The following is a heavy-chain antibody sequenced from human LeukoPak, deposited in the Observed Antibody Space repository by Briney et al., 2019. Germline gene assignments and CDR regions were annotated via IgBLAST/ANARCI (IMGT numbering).Heavy chain of an antibody. CDR1: GGTFSSYA. J-gene: IGHJ4*02. Sequence: SVKVSCKASGGTFSSYAISWVRQAPGQGLEWMGRIIPIFGTANYAQKFQGRVTITTDESTSTAYMELSSLRSEDTAVYYCAGGSYYDSSGYYYEPGVYFEYWGQGTLVTVSS. CDR3: AGGSYYDSSGYYYEPGVYFEY. V-gene: IGHV1-69*05. D-gene: IGHD3-22*01. CDR2: IIPIFGTA.